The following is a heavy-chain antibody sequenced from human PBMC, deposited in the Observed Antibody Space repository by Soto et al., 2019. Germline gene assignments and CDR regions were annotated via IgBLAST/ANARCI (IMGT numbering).Heavy chain of an antibody. J-gene: IGHJ3*02. D-gene: IGHD5-18*01. CDR1: GFTFSRYW. Sequence: HPGGSLRLSCAASGFTFSRYWMNWIRQAPGKGLEWVANIKQDGTEKNYVDSVKGRFTISRDNARNSLYLQMDSLRAEDTAVCFCARGDTPMITGMDSFDIWGQGTMVTVS. V-gene: IGHV3-7*01. CDR2: IKQDGTEK. CDR3: ARGDTPMITGMDSFDI.